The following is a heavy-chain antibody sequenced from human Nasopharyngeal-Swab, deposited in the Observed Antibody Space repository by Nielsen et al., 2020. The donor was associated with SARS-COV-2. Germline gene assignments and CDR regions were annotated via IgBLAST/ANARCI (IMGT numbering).Heavy chain of an antibody. Sequence: GGSLRLSCAASGFIFDDYGMSWVRQAPGKGLEWVSAIKWNGGSTVYADSVKGRFTISRDNAKTSLFLQMNSLRVEDTAFYYCARDRGVAPSNYVDYWGQGTLVTVSS. V-gene: IGHV3-20*04. J-gene: IGHJ4*02. CDR1: GFIFDDYG. CDR3: ARDRGVAPSNYVDY. D-gene: IGHD3-10*01. CDR2: IKWNGGST.